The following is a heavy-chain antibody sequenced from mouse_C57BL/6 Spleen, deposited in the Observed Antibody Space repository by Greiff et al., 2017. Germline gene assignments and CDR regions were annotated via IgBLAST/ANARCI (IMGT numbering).Heavy chain of an antibody. D-gene: IGHD1-1*01. CDR1: GYAFSSSW. CDR3: AKGGSSAWFAY. V-gene: IGHV1-82*01. CDR2: IYPGDGDT. J-gene: IGHJ3*01. Sequence: VKLQQSGPELVKPGASVKISCKASGYAFSSSWMNWVKQRPGKGLEWIGRIYPGDGDTNYNGKFKGKATLTADKSSSTAYMQLSSLTSEDSAVYFCAKGGSSAWFAYWGQVTLVTVSA.